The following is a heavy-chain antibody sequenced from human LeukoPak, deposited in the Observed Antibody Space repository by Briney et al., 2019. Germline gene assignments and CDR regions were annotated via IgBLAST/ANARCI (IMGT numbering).Heavy chain of an antibody. CDR3: AQDRARQLVPGDWFDP. CDR1: GFTFSSYA. J-gene: IGHJ5*02. V-gene: IGHV3-23*01. CDR2: ISGSGGST. Sequence: GGSLRLSCAASGFTFSSYAMSWVRQAPGKGLEWVSAISGSGGSTYYADSVKGRFTISRDNAKNTLYLQMNSLRAEDTAVYYCAQDRARQLVPGDWFDPWGEGTPVTVSS. D-gene: IGHD6-13*01.